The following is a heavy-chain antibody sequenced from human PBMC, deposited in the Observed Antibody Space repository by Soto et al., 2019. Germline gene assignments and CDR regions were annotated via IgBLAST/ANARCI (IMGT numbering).Heavy chain of an antibody. J-gene: IGHJ5*02. CDR1: GFIFSGSW. CDR3: ARYHFGGYLFPS. V-gene: IGHV3-7*04. Sequence: GGSLRLSCAAPGFIFSGSWMSWVRQAPGKGLEWVANIKQDGSERRYADSVEGRFSISRDNAKNSLYLQMNGLVVDDTATYYCARYHFGGYLFPSWGQGSPVTGSS. D-gene: IGHD6-25*01. CDR2: IKQDGSER.